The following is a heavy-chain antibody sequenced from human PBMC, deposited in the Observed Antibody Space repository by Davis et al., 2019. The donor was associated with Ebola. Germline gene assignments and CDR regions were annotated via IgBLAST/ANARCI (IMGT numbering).Heavy chain of an antibody. V-gene: IGHV4-4*02. CDR2: INHSGST. Sequence: SETLSLTCDVSGGSFGSGFWWSWVRQTPGKGLEWIGEINHSGSTNYNPSLKSRVTISVDTSKNQFSLKLSSVTAADTAVYYCARTSGYSYGYDYWGQGTLVTVSS. CDR3: ARTSGYSYGYDY. J-gene: IGHJ4*02. D-gene: IGHD5-18*01. CDR1: GGSFGSGFW.